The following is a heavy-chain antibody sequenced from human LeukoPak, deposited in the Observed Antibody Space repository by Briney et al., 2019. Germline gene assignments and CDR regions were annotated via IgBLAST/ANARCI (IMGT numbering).Heavy chain of an antibody. CDR3: AREAEGAFDI. Sequence: PSETLSLTCTVSGGSISSYHWSWIRQPPGKGLEWIGYIYYSGSTNYNPSLKSRVTISVDTSKNQFSLKLSSVTAADTAVYYCAREAEGAFDIWGQGTMVTVSS. J-gene: IGHJ3*02. CDR2: IYYSGST. D-gene: IGHD6-19*01. V-gene: IGHV4-59*01. CDR1: GGSISSYH.